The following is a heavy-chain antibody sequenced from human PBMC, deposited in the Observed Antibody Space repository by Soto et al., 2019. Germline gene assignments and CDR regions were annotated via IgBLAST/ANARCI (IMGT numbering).Heavy chain of an antibody. Sequence: SETLSLTCTGSGGSISVYFWSWIRQPAGKGVEWIGRIYSSGSTNYNPSLKSRVTMSIDTSKNQFSLKLSSVTAADTAVYYCARDMPPDVAVAANWGQGTLVTVSS. CDR1: GGSISVYF. V-gene: IGHV4-4*07. CDR3: ARDMPPDVAVAAN. J-gene: IGHJ4*02. D-gene: IGHD6-19*01. CDR2: IYSSGST.